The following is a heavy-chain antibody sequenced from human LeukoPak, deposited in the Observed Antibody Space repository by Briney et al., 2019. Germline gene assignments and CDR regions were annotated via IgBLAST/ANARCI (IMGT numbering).Heavy chain of an antibody. D-gene: IGHD3-10*01. CDR3: ARADYGSGICRGHGFDF. V-gene: IGHV4-30-2*01. CDR1: GGSISSDGYS. J-gene: IGHJ4*02. Sequence: SETLSLTCAVSGGSISSDGYSWSWIRQPPGKGLEWIGYIYHSGITYYNPSLKSRVTISVDRPKKQFSLRLNSLTAADTAVYYCARADYGSGICRGHGFDFWGQGTLVTVSS. CDR2: IYHSGIT.